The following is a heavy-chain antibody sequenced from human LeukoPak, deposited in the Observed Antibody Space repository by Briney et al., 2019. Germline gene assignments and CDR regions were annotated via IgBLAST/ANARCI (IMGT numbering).Heavy chain of an antibody. V-gene: IGHV3-23*01. CDR2: TSGNGAKT. D-gene: IGHD2-2*01. J-gene: IGHJ4*02. CDR1: GFIFSSYA. CDR3: ARQCSITSCL. Sequence: GGYLRLSCAASGFIFSSYALSWVRQAPGKGLEWVSATSGNGAKTYYADSVKGRFTISRDNAKSSLYLQMNSLRAEDTAVYYCARQCSITSCLWGQGTLVTVSS.